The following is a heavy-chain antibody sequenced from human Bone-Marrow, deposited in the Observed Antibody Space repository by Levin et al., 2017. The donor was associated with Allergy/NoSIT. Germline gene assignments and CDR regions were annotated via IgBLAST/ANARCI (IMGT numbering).Heavy chain of an antibody. Sequence: GGSLRLSCKGSGFTFSSFWMIWVRQAPGKGLEWVASIKKDGSEKYYVASVKGRITISRGNAENSLYLQMNSLRAEDTAVYYCATLWHYAMDVWGQGTTVTVSS. V-gene: IGHV3-7*01. J-gene: IGHJ6*02. CDR2: IKKDGSEK. D-gene: IGHD3-16*01. CDR1: GFTFSSFW. CDR3: ATLWHYAMDV.